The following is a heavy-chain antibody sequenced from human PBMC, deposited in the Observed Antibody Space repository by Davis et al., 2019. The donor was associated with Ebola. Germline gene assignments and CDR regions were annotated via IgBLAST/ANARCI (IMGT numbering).Heavy chain of an antibody. Sequence: HSQTLSLTRAISGDSVSSGGWNWIRQSPSRGLEWLGRTYYNSKWFRDYAVSVKSRITINPDTSKNQFSLQLNSVTPEDTAVYYCVRGWGRIGMGVWGQGTTVTVSS. CDR2: TYYNSKWFR. J-gene: IGHJ6*02. D-gene: IGHD1-26*01. CDR3: VRGWGRIGMGV. V-gene: IGHV6-1*01. CDR1: GDSVSSGG.